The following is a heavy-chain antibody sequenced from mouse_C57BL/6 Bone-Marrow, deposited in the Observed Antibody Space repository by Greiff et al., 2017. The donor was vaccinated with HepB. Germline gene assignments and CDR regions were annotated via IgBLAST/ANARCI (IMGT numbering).Heavy chain of an antibody. D-gene: IGHD2-3*01. Sequence: VQLQQSGPELARPWASVKISCQAFYTFSRRVHFAIRDTNYWMQWVKQRPGQGLEWIGAIYPGKGDTSYNQKFKGKATLTADKSSCTAYMQLSSLTSEDSAVYYCASDGLGPRGFDYWGQGTTLTVSS. CDR1: YTFSRRVH. CDR3: SEDSAVYYCASDGLGPRGFDY. CDR2: GQGLEWIG. J-gene: IGHJ2*01. V-gene: IGHV1-87*01.